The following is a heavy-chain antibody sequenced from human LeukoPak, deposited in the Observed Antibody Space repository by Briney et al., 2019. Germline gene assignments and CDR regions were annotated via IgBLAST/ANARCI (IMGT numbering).Heavy chain of an antibody. CDR3: AKLKVGATSDDAFDI. D-gene: IGHD1-26*01. CDR2: ISYDGSNK. CDR1: GFTFSSYG. Sequence: GGSLRLSCAASGFTFSSYGMHWVRQAPGKGLEWVAVISYDGSNKYYADSVKGRFTISRDNSKNTLYLQMNSLRAEDTAVYYCAKLKVGATSDDAFDIWGQGTMVTVSS. V-gene: IGHV3-30*18. J-gene: IGHJ3*02.